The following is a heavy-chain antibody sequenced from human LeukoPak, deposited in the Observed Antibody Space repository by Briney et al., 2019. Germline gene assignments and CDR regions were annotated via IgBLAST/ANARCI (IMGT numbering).Heavy chain of an antibody. CDR2: IIPIFGTA. Sequence: ASVKVSCKASGGTFSSYAISWVRQAPGQGLEWMGGIIPIFGTANYAQKFQGRVTITTDESTSTAYMELSSLRSEDTAVYYCATPLTAMVTDAFDIWGQGTMVTVSS. CDR3: ATPLTAMVTDAFDI. J-gene: IGHJ3*02. CDR1: GGTFSSYA. D-gene: IGHD5-18*01. V-gene: IGHV1-69*05.